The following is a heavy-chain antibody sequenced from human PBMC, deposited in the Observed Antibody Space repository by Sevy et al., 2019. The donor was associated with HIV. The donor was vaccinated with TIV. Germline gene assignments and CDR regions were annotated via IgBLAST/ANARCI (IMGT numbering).Heavy chain of an antibody. CDR2: INSDGSST. V-gene: IGHV3-74*01. J-gene: IGHJ3*02. CDR3: ARATYCSSTSCYYAFDI. Sequence: GGFLRLSCAASGFTFSSYWMHWVRQAPGKGLVWVSRINSDGSSTSYADSVKGRFTISRDNAKNTLYLQMNSLRAEDTAVYYCARATYCSSTSCYYAFDIWGQGTMVTVSS. D-gene: IGHD2-2*01. CDR1: GFTFSSYW.